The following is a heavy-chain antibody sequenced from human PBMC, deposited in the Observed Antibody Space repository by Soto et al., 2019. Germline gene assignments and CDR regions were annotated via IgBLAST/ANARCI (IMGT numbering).Heavy chain of an antibody. CDR3: APLVTTGGLDV. Sequence: QVQLVESGGGVVQPGTSLRVSCVGSGFTFRSYVIHWVRQAPGKGLEWVALTSYDGSDKYYGDYVRGRFTISRDNSRNTVDLQMASLRLEDTALYYCAPLVTTGGLDVWGQGTLVSVSS. CDR1: GFTFRSYV. J-gene: IGHJ1*01. V-gene: IGHV3-30*19. D-gene: IGHD2-21*02. CDR2: TSYDGSDK.